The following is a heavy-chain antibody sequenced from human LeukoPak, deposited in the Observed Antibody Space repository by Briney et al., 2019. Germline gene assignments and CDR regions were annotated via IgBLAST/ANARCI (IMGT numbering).Heavy chain of an antibody. CDR1: GYSISSGYY. V-gene: IGHV4-38-2*02. J-gene: IGHJ4*02. Sequence: SETLSLTCTVSGYSISSGYYWGWIRQPPGKGLEWIGSIYHSGSTYYNPSLKSRVTISVDTSKNQFSLKLSSVTAADTAVYYCARGSEQQWLVRGYYFDYWAREPWSPSPQ. CDR3: ARGSEQQWLVRGYYFDY. CDR2: IYHSGST. D-gene: IGHD6-19*01.